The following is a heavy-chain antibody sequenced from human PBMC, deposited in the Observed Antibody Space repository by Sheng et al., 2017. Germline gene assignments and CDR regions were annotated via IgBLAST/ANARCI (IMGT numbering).Heavy chain of an antibody. V-gene: IGHV3-33*01. CDR2: IWYDGSNK. J-gene: IGHJ6*02. CDR3: ARDPEYSSRSYYYYGMDV. Sequence: QVQLVESGGGVVQPGRSLRLSCAASGFTFSSYGMHWVRQAPGKGLEWVAVIWYDGSNKYYADSVKGRFTISRDNSKNTLYLQMNSLRAEDTAVYYCARDPEYSSRSYYYYGMDVWGQGTTVTV. CDR1: GFTFSSYG. D-gene: IGHD6-13*01.